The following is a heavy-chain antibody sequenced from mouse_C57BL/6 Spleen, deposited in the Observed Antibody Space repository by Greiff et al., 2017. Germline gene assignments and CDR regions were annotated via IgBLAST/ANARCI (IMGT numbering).Heavy chain of an antibody. CDR3: ARSTMAKGFDY. CDR2: ISSGSSTI. J-gene: IGHJ2*01. D-gene: IGHD1-1*02. CDR1: GFTFSDYG. V-gene: IGHV5-17*01. Sequence: EVQRVESGGGLVKPGGSLKLSCAASGFTFSDYGMHWVRQAPEKGLEWVAYISSGSSTIYYADTVKGRFTISRDNAKNTLFLQMSSLRSEDTAMYYCARSTMAKGFDYWGQGTTLTVSS.